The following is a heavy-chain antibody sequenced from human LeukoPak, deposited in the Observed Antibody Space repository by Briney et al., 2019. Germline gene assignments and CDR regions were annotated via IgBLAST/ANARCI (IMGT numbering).Heavy chain of an antibody. Sequence: GGSLRLSRAASVFTFSTYTMNWVRQAPGKGREGVSTISNSRDVHYSDSVKGRFTISRDNARNSLYLQMNSLRDEDTAVYYCARAEGSGSSFDYWGQGTLVTVSS. CDR2: ISNSRDV. D-gene: IGHD3-10*01. J-gene: IGHJ4*02. V-gene: IGHV3-48*02. CDR3: ARAEGSGSSFDY. CDR1: VFTFSTYT.